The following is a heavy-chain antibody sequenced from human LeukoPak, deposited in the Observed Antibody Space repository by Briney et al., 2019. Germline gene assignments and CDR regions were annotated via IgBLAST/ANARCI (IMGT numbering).Heavy chain of an antibody. CDR3: GREWAVDF. D-gene: IGHD2-8*01. Sequence: ASVKVSCKASGYTFTNYDINWVRQATGQGLEWMGWMNPDSDNTGYAQKFQGRVTITRNTSISTAYMELSSLRSEDTAVYYCGREWAVDFWGQGTLVTVSS. CDR1: GYTFTNYD. CDR2: MNPDSDNT. J-gene: IGHJ4*02. V-gene: IGHV1-8*03.